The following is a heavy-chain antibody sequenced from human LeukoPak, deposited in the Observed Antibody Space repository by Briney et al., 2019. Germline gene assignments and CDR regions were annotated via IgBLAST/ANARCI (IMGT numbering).Heavy chain of an antibody. CDR2: ISAYNGNT. J-gene: IGHJ4*02. CDR3: ARGIGDYYDSSGYYFHFDY. V-gene: IGHV1-18*01. Sequence: ASVKVSCKASGGTFSSYAISWVRQAPGQGLEWMGWISAYNGNTNYAQKLQGRVTMTTDTSTSTAYMELRSLRSDDTAVYYCARGIGDYYDSSGYYFHFDYWGQGTLVTVSS. CDR1: GGTFSSYA. D-gene: IGHD3-22*01.